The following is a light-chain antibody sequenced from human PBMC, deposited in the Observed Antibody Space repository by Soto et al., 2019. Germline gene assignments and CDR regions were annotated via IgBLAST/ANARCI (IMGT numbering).Light chain of an antibody. Sequence: EIVLTQSPGTLSLSPGERATLSCRASQRASSTSFASYQQKSGQAPRLLIYGSSTRATGIPDRFSGSGSGTDFTLTISRLEPEDFAVYFCQHFGSSPYTFGQGTKLEIK. CDR3: QHFGSSPYT. CDR1: QRASSTS. CDR2: GSS. V-gene: IGKV3-20*01. J-gene: IGKJ2*01.